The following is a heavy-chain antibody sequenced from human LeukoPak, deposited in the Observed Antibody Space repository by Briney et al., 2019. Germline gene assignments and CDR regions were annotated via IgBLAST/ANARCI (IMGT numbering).Heavy chain of an antibody. V-gene: IGHV3-30-3*01. CDR2: ISYDGNNK. J-gene: IGHJ4*02. CDR1: GFTFSSYA. D-gene: IGHD4-11*01. CDR3: ARDAARVIDY. Sequence: PGGSLRLSCAASGFTFSSYAMHWVRQAPGKGLEWVAAISYDGNNKYYADSVKGRFTISRDKSKNTLYLQMNSLRAEDTAVYYCARDAARVIDYWGQGTLVTVSS.